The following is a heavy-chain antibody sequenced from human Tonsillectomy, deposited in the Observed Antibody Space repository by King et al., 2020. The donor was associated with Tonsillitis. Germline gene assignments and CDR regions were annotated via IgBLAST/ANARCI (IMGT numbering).Heavy chain of an antibody. D-gene: IGHD2-15*01. Sequence: VQLVESGGGLVQPGGSLRLSCAASGFTFSTYSMNWVCQAPGKGLEWVSYISSSSSTMYYTDSVKGRFTISRDNAKNSLYLQMNSLRAEDTAVYYCATESPFPVVVAATPFDYWGQGTLVTVSS. CDR1: GFTFSTYS. V-gene: IGHV3-48*01. CDR3: ATESPFPVVVAATPFDY. CDR2: ISSSSSTM. J-gene: IGHJ4*02.